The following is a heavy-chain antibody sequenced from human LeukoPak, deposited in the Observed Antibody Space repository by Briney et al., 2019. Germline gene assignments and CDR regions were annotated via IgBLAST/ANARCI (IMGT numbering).Heavy chain of an antibody. Sequence: GGSPRLSCAASGFTFSSYGMHWVRQAPGKGLEWVAFIRYDGSNKYYADSVKGRFTISRDNSKNTLYLQMNSLRAEDTAVYYCAGLRGYSYGFEYWGQGTLVTVSS. J-gene: IGHJ4*02. CDR1: GFTFSSYG. D-gene: IGHD5-18*01. CDR3: AGLRGYSYGFEY. V-gene: IGHV3-30*02. CDR2: IRYDGSNK.